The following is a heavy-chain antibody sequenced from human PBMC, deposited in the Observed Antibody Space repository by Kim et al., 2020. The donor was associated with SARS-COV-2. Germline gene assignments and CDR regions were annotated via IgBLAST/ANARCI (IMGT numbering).Heavy chain of an antibody. D-gene: IGHD4-17*01. J-gene: IGHJ6*03. CDR3: AREMTTVVEYYYYYYMDV. V-gene: IGHV4-59*01. Sequence: RSRVTISVDTSKNQFSLKLSSVTAADTAVYYCAREMTTVVEYYYYYYMDVWGKGTTVTVSS.